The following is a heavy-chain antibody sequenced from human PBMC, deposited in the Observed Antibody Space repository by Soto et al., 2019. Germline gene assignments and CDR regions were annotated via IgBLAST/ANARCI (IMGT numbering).Heavy chain of an antibody. V-gene: IGHV1-2*02. CDR3: ARDVEFGAFDI. D-gene: IGHD3-16*01. Sequence: ASVKVSCKASGYTFTGYYMHWVRQAPGRGLEWMGWINPNSGGTNYAQKFQGRVTMIRDTSISTAYMELSRLRSDDAAVYYCARDVEFGAFDIWGQGTMVTVSS. CDR2: INPNSGGT. CDR1: GYTFTGYY. J-gene: IGHJ3*02.